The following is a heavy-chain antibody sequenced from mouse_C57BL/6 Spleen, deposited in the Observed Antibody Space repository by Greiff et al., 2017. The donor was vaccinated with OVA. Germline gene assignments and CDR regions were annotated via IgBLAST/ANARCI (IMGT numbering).Heavy chain of an antibody. CDR3: ARYAPYGYGFAY. Sequence: EVKLVESGGGLVQSGRSLRLSCATSGFTFSDFYMEWVRQAPGKGLEWIAASRNKANDYTTEYSASVKGRFIVSRDTSQSILYLQMNALRAEDTAIYCCARYAPYGYGFAYWGQGTLVTVSA. D-gene: IGHD2-2*01. V-gene: IGHV7-1*01. J-gene: IGHJ3*01. CDR1: GFTFSDFY. CDR2: SRNKANDYTT.